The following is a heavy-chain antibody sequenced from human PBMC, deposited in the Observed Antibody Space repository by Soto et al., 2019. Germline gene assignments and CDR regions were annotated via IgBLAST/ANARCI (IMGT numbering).Heavy chain of an antibody. CDR2: IYYSGST. V-gene: IGHV4-39*01. D-gene: IGHD4-17*01. CDR1: GGSISSSSYY. Sequence: LSLTCTVSGGSISSSSYYWGWIRQPPGKGLEWIGSIYYSGSTYYNPSLKSRVTISVDTSKNQFSLKLSSVTAADTAVYYCARHATVTTMYYFDYWGQGTLVTVSS. CDR3: ARHATVTTMYYFDY. J-gene: IGHJ4*02.